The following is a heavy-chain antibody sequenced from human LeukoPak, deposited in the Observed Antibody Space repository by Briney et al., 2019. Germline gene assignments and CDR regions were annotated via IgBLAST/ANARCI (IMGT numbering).Heavy chain of an antibody. CDR2: ISPHDSDT. D-gene: IGHD3-16*02. J-gene: IGHJ5*02. CDR1: GYSFTNYW. CDR3: ARWCDSGGYRFWFDP. V-gene: IGHV5-51*01. Sequence: GESLKISCKGTGYSFTNYWIGWVRQMPGKGLEWMGMISPHDSDTRYSPSFQGQVTISADKSITTAYLQWSSLKASDTAIYYCARWCDSGGYRFWFDPWGQGTLVTVSS.